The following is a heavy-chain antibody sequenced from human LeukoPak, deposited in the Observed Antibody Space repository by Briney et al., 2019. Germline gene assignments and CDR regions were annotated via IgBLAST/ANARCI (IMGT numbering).Heavy chain of an antibody. CDR1: GFTFSSYA. Sequence: GGSLRLSCAASGFTFSSYAMSWVRQAPVNGLDWFSAISCSGVSTYYADSVNCRFIVSKDNSKNTLYLQMNSLRAEETAVYYCAKSRRGYSGYGYYFDYWGQGTLVTVSS. D-gene: IGHD5-12*01. J-gene: IGHJ4*02. CDR2: ISCSGVST. V-gene: IGHV3-23*01. CDR3: AKSRRGYSGYGYYFDY.